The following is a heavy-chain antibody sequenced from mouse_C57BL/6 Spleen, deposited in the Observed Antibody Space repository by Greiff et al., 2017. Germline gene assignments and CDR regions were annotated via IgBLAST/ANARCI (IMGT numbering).Heavy chain of an antibody. CDR2: IDPETGGT. D-gene: IGHD2-1*01. V-gene: IGHV1-15*01. Sequence: QVQLQQSGAELVRPGASVTLSCKASGYTFTDYEMHWVKQTPVHGLEWIGAIDPETGGTAYNQKFKGKAILTADKSSSTAYMELRSLTSEDSAVYYCTRSGYYGNSKYYWGQGTTLTVSS. CDR3: TRSGYYGNSKYY. CDR1: GYTFTDYE. J-gene: IGHJ2*01.